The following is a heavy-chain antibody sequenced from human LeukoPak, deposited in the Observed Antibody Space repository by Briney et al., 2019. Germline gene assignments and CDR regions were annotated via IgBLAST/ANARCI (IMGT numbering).Heavy chain of an antibody. J-gene: IGHJ4*02. CDR2: LNPNSGAT. D-gene: IGHD2-15*01. V-gene: IGHV1-2*02. CDR3: VRKSATRRTSEFDY. Sequence: ASVKVSCKTSGYTFTANYMQWVRQAPGQGLEWMGWLNPNSGATKYAQKIQGRVTMTRDTSINTAYMDLSSLGSDDTAIFYCVRKSATRRTSEFDYWGQGTPVTVSS. CDR1: GYTFTANY.